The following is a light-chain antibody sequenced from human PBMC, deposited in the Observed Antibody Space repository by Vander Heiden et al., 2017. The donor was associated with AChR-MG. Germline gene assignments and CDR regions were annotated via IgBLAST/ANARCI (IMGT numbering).Light chain of an antibody. CDR3: QVWDSVSDPVV. CDR2: DDS. J-gene: IGLJ2*01. V-gene: IGLV3-21*02. Sequence: SYVLTQPPSVSVAPGRTATITCGGNNIGSKSVHWYQQKRGQSPVLVVYDDSNRPSGIPERISGSNSGNTATMTISRVEAGDEGDYYCQVWDSVSDPVVFGGGTKLTVL. CDR1: NIGSKS.